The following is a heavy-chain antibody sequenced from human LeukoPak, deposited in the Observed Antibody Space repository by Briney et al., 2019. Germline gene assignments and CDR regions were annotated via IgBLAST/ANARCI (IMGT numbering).Heavy chain of an antibody. Sequence: SGESLKISCKGSGYSFSTYWVAWVRQMPGKGLEWMGIIYPGDFDTTYSPSFEGQVTISADKSISTAYLQWSSLKASDTAMYYCASAGSSSDYYYFSAFDIWGQGTMVTVSS. V-gene: IGHV5-51*01. CDR3: ASAGSSSDYYYFSAFDI. J-gene: IGHJ3*02. CDR1: GYSFSTYW. D-gene: IGHD3-22*01. CDR2: IYPGDFDT.